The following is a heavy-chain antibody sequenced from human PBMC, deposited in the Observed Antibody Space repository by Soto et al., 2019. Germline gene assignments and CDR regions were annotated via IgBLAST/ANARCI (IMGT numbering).Heavy chain of an antibody. D-gene: IGHD4-17*01. CDR1: GFTFTNYW. CDR2: INQDGSEM. Sequence: EVQLVESGGGLVQPGGSLRLSCAASGFTFTNYWMGWVRQAPGKGLEWVANINQDGSEMYYVDSLKGRFTISRDNAKNSLYLQMNSLRAEDTAVYYCTRGTYGDPFDYWGQGTLVTVSS. V-gene: IGHV3-7*01. J-gene: IGHJ4*02. CDR3: TRGTYGDPFDY.